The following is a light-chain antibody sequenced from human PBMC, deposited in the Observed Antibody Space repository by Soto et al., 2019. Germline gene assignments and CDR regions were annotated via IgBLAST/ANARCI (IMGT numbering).Light chain of an antibody. CDR2: EVS. J-gene: IGLJ1*01. Sequence: QSALTQPASVSGSPGQPITISCTGTSSDVGSYNLVSWYQQHPGKAPKLMIYEVSKRPSGVSNRFSGSKSGNTASLTISGLQAEDEADYYCYSYAGSSYVFGTGTKVTVL. V-gene: IGLV2-23*02. CDR3: YSYAGSSYV. CDR1: SSDVGSYNL.